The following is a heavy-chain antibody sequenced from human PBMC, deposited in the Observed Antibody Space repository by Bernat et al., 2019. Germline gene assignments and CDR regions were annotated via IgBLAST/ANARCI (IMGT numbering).Heavy chain of an antibody. CDR3: ARYYYYGSGSYRYFDH. V-gene: IGHV3-7*03. CDR2: IKEDGSEK. D-gene: IGHD3-10*01. CDR1: GFTFSSYW. Sequence: EVQLVESGGGLVQPGGSLRLSCAASGFTFSSYWMSWVRQAPGKGLEWVANIKEDGSEKYYVDSVKGRFTISRDNAKNSLYLQMNSLRAEDTAVYYCARYYYYGSGSYRYFDHWGQGTLVTVSS. J-gene: IGHJ4*02.